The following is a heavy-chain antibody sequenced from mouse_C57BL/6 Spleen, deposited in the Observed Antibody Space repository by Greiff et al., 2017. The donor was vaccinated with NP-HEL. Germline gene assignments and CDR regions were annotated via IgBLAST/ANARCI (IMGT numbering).Heavy chain of an antibody. D-gene: IGHD1-1*01. CDR3: ARSLYGSSPYYVDY. V-gene: IGHV1-54*01. CDR1: GYAFTNYL. J-gene: IGHJ2*01. Sequence: VQLQQSGAELVRPGTSVKVSCKASGYAFTNYLIEWVKQRPGQGLEWIGVINPGSGGTNYNEKFKGKATLTADKSSSTAYMQLSSLTSEDSAVYFGARSLYGSSPYYVDYWGQGTTLTVSS. CDR2: INPGSGGT.